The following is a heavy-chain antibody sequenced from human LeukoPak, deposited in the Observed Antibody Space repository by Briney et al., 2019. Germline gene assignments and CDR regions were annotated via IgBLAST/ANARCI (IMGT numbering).Heavy chain of an antibody. CDR1: GFTFSSYS. V-gene: IGHV3-48*01. Sequence: GGSLRLSCATSGFTFSSYSMNWVRQAPGKGLEWVSYITSSGSNIHYADSVKGRFTISRDNAKNSLSLQMNSLRGEDTAVYYCARDRVGTTPDYWGQGTLVTVSS. CDR3: ARDRVGTTPDY. J-gene: IGHJ4*02. D-gene: IGHD1-26*01. CDR2: ITSSGSNI.